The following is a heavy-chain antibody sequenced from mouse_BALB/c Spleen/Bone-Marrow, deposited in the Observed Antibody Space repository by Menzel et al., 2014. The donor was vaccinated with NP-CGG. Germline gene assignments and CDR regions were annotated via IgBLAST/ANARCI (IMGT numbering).Heavy chain of an antibody. D-gene: IGHD3-3*01. CDR2: IRNKAFGDTT. J-gene: IGHJ4*01. Sequence: DVMLVESGGGLVRPGGSLRLSCATSGFTFTDYYISWVRQPPGKALEWLGFIRNKAFGDTTEDSASVKGRFTISRDNSHSILYLQMNNLRDEDNGTYFCGTVIGSDPKGAGAMGYRGQGPSATVSS. CDR3: GTVIGSDPKGAGAMGY. CDR1: GFTFTDYY. V-gene: IGHV7-3*02.